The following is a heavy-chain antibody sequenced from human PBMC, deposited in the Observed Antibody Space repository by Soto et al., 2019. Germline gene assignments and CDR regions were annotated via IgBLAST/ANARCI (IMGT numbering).Heavy chain of an antibody. D-gene: IGHD2-15*01. CDR2: IYYSGST. CDR1: GGSISSYY. J-gene: IGHJ4*02. CDR3: ARDRPRCSGGSCYPYFDY. Sequence: SETLSLTCTVSGGSISSYYWSWIRQPPGKGLEWIGYIYYSGSTNYNPSLKSRVTISVDTSKNQFSLKLSSVTAADTAVYYCARDRPRCSGGSCYPYFDYWGQGTLVTVSS. V-gene: IGHV4-59*01.